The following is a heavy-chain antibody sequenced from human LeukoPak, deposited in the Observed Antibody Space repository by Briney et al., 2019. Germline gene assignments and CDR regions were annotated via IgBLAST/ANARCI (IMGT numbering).Heavy chain of an antibody. Sequence: PSETLSLTCTVSGGSISSYYWSWIRQPPGKGLEWIWYIYYSGSTNYNPSLKSRVTLSVDTSKNQFSLKLSSVTAADTAVYYCARAILEWSFDYWGQGTLVTVSS. D-gene: IGHD3-3*01. CDR1: GGSISSYY. CDR3: ARAILEWSFDY. CDR2: IYYSGST. J-gene: IGHJ4*02. V-gene: IGHV4-59*01.